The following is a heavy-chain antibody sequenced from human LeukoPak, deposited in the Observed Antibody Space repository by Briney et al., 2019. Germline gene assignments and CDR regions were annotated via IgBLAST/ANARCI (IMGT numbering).Heavy chain of an antibody. CDR3: AREVNEIITMIVVVDAFDI. CDR2: IYTSGST. J-gene: IGHJ3*02. V-gene: IGHV4-61*02. Sequence: PSQTLSLTCTVSGGSISSGSYYWSWIRQPAGKGLEWIGRIYTSGSTNYNPSLKSRVTISVDTSKNQFSLKLSSVTAADTAVYYCAREVNEIITMIVVVDAFDIWGQGTMVTVSS. D-gene: IGHD3-22*01. CDR1: GGSISSGSYY.